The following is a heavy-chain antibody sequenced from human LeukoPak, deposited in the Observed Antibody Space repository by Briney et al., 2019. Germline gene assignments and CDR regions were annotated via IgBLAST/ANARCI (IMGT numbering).Heavy chain of an antibody. CDR3: ARGDPHADL. Sequence: PGGSLRLSCAAAGLTFSSYEMYWVRQAPGKGLEWIADITISGHTKNYADSVKGRFTISRDNARSSLYLQMNSLRVEDTGVFYCARGDPHADLWGQGTLVTVSS. J-gene: IGHJ5*02. V-gene: IGHV3-48*03. CDR2: ITISGHTK. CDR1: GLTFSSYE.